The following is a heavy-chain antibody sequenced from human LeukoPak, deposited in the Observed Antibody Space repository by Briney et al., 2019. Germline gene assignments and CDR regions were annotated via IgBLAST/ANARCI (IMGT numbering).Heavy chain of an antibody. Sequence: PGGSLRLSCAASGFTSSSYGMHWVRQAPGKGLEWVAFIRYDGSNKYYADSVKGRFTISRDNSKNTLYLQMNSLRAEDTAVYYCAKDRGGRTAIDYWGQGTLVTVSS. CDR1: GFTSSSYG. V-gene: IGHV3-30*02. CDR3: AKDRGGRTAIDY. D-gene: IGHD3-10*01. CDR2: IRYDGSNK. J-gene: IGHJ4*02.